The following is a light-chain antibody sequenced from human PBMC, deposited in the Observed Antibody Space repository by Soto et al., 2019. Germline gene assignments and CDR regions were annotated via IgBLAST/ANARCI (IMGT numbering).Light chain of an antibody. V-gene: IGKV1-5*03. Sequence: EIQMTQSPSSLSASVGERVTITCRASQSISSYLNWYQQKPGKAPKLLIYKASSLETGVPSRFSGSGSGTEFTLTISSLQPDDFATYYCQQYNSYPWTFCQGTK. J-gene: IGKJ1*01. CDR1: QSISSY. CDR2: KAS. CDR3: QQYNSYPWT.